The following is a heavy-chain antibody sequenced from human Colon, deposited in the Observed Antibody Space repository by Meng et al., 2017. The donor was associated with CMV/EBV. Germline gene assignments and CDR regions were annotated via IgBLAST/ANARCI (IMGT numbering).Heavy chain of an antibody. V-gene: IGHV3-21*01. CDR3: ARDSLQRTSSLDY. CDR1: GFTFSRHI. J-gene: IGHJ4*02. CDR2: ISSSSSYI. Sequence: GGSLRLSCAASGFTFSRHIMNWVRQAPGKGLEWVSSISSSSSYIYYVDAVLGRFTISRDNAKNSLYLQRNSLRAEDTAVYYCARDSLQRTSSLDYWGQGTLVTVSS. D-gene: IGHD6-6*01.